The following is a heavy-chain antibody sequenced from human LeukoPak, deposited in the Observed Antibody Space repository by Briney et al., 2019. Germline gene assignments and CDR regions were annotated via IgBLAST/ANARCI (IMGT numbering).Heavy chain of an antibody. J-gene: IGHJ4*02. CDR1: GGSISSYY. CDR3: ARAERSGSYGYYFDY. D-gene: IGHD1-26*01. V-gene: IGHV4-59*01. Sequence: PSETLSLTCTVSGGSISSYYWSWIRQPPGKGLEWIGYIYYSGSTYYNPSLKSRVTISVDTSKNQFSLKLYSVAAADTAVYYCARAERSGSYGYYFDYWGQGTLVTVSS. CDR2: IYYSGST.